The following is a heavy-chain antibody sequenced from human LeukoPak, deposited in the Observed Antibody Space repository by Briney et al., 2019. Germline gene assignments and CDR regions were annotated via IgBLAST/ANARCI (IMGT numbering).Heavy chain of an antibody. D-gene: IGHD1-1*01. CDR2: IYSGVPT. CDR3: VQTTRWPGFDY. Sequence: PSETLSLTCTTSGVSISRFYWSWVRQPPGKGLEWIGNIYSGVPTYFNPSLKSRVIISVDTSKNQFSLNLTSVTAADTAMYYCVQTTRWPGFDYWRQGILVTVSS. J-gene: IGHJ4*02. CDR1: GVSISRFY. V-gene: IGHV4-4*09.